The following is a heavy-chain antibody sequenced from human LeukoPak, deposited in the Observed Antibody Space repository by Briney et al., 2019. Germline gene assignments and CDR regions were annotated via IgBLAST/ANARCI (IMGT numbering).Heavy chain of an antibody. D-gene: IGHD6-13*01. J-gene: IGHJ5*02. V-gene: IGHV1-69*13. Sequence: SVKVSCKASGGTFSSYAISWVRQAPGQGLEWMGGIIPIFGTANYAQKSQGRVTITADESTSTAYMELSSLRSEDTAVYYCARNIAAAGTNWFDPWGQGTLVTVSS. CDR1: GGTFSSYA. CDR2: IIPIFGTA. CDR3: ARNIAAAGTNWFDP.